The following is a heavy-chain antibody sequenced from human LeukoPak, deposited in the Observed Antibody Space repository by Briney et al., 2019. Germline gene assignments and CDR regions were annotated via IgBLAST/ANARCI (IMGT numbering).Heavy chain of an antibody. V-gene: IGHV1-69*05. CDR1: GGTFSSYA. CDR2: IIPIFGTA. J-gene: IGHJ6*03. D-gene: IGHD3-3*01. CDR3: ARAEKSLEWSPGGYYYYYMDV. Sequence: SVKVSYKASGGTFSSYAISWVRQAPGQGLEWMGGIIPIFGTANYAQKFQGRVTITTDESTSTAYMELSSLRSEDTAVYHCARAEKSLEWSPGGYYYYYMDVWGKGTTVTVSS.